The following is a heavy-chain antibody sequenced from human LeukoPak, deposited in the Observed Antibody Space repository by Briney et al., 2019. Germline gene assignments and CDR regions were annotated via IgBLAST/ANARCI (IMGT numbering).Heavy chain of an antibody. Sequence: GGSLRLSCAASEFTFNNAWMSWVRQAPGKGLEWVANIKQDGSEKYYVDSVKGRFIISRDNAKKSVYLQMNSLRAEDTAVYYCARGRYLADWGQGILVTVSS. D-gene: IGHD3-9*01. CDR3: ARGRYLAD. J-gene: IGHJ4*02. CDR2: IKQDGSEK. CDR1: EFTFNNAW. V-gene: IGHV3-7*01.